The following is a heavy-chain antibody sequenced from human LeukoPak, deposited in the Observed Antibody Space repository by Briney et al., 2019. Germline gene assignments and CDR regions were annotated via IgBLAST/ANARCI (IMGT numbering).Heavy chain of an antibody. CDR2: ISGSGSRT. CDR3: AQDQTFELPHQLGY. Sequence: GRSLRLSCAASGFTFSSYTMTWVREAPGKGLEWVSGISGSGSRTSYADSVKGRFTISRENSKNTLYLQMNSLRADDTAVYYCAQDQTFELPHQLGYWGQEILVTVSS. D-gene: IGHD2-15*01. V-gene: IGHV3-23*01. CDR1: GFTFSSYT. J-gene: IGHJ4*02.